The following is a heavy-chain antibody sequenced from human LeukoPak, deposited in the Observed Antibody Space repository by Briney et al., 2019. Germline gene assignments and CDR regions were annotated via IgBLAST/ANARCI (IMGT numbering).Heavy chain of an antibody. CDR3: ARQYCSSTRCYGDDAFDI. V-gene: IGHV3-30*04. CDR2: ISYDGSNK. Sequence: GGSLRLSCAASGFTFSSYAMHWVRQAPGKGLEWVAVISYDGSNKYYADSVKGRFTISRDNSKNTLYLQMNSLRAEDTAVYYCARQYCSSTRCYGDDAFDIWGQGTMVTVSS. CDR1: GFTFSSYA. D-gene: IGHD2-2*01. J-gene: IGHJ3*02.